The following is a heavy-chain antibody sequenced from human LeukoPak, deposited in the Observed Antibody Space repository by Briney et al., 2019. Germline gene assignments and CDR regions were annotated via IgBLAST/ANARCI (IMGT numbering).Heavy chain of an antibody. CDR2: ISKSGNHT. CDR1: GFTFSSYA. D-gene: IGHD4-17*01. V-gene: IGHV3-23*05. Sequence: GGSLRLSCAASGFTFSSYAMTWVRQAPGKGLEWVSGISKSGNHTYYADSVAGRLSISRDNSKNTLYLQMNSLRADDTAVYYCAAAVTTGRAEHYWGQGTLVTVSS. CDR3: AAAVTTGRAEHY. J-gene: IGHJ4*02.